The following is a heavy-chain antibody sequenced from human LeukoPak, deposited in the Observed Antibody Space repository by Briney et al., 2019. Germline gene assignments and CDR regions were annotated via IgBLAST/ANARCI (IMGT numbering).Heavy chain of an antibody. J-gene: IGHJ4*02. D-gene: IGHD6-13*01. CDR3: ARAGIAAAGTFPDY. CDR2: INHSGST. V-gene: IGHV4-34*01. CDR1: GGSFSGYY. Sequence: PSETLSLTCAVYGGSFSGYYWSWIRQPPGKGLEWIGEINHSGSTNYNPSLKSRVTISVDTSKNQFSLKLGSVTAADTAVYYCARAGIAAAGTFPDYWGQGTLVTVSS.